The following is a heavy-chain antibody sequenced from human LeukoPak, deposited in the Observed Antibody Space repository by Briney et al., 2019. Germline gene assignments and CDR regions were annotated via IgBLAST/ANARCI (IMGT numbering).Heavy chain of an antibody. CDR3: ARDYPHPYCSSTSCYYYYGMDV. J-gene: IGHJ6*02. CDR1: GFTFSSYW. CDR2: INSDGSST. Sequence: GGSLRLSCAVSGFTFSSYWMHWVRQAPGEGLVWVSRINSDGSSTSYADSVKGRSTISRDNAKNTLYLQMNSLRAEDTAVYYCARDYPHPYCSSTSCYYYYGMDVWGQGTTVTVSS. V-gene: IGHV3-74*01. D-gene: IGHD2-2*01.